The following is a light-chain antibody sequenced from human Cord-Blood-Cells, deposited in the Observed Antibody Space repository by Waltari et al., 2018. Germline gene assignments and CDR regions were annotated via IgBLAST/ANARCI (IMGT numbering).Light chain of an antibody. CDR3: QQYNSYSLT. J-gene: IGKJ4*01. Sequence: ASVGDRVTITCRASQSISSWLAWYQQKPGKAPKLLIYKASSLESGVPSRFSGSGSGTEFTLTISSLQPDDFATYYCQQYNSYSLTFGGGTKVEIK. V-gene: IGKV1-5*03. CDR2: KAS. CDR1: QSISSW.